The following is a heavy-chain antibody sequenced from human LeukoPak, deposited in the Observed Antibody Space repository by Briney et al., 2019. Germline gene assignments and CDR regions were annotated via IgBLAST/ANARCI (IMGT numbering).Heavy chain of an antibody. CDR3: ATSLRLIAVAADFDY. CDR1: GGSFSGYY. D-gene: IGHD6-19*01. V-gene: IGHV4-34*01. J-gene: IGHJ4*02. CDR2: INHSGST. Sequence: PSETLSLTCAVYGGSFSGYYWSWIRQPPGKGLEWIGEINHSGSTNYNPSLKSRVTISVDTSKSQFSLKLSSVTAADTAVYYCATSLRLIAVAADFDYWGQGTLVTVSS.